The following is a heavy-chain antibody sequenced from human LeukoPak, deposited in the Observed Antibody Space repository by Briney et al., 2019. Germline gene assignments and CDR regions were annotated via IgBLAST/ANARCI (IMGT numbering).Heavy chain of an antibody. D-gene: IGHD2/OR15-2a*01. CDR3: AGHHPRNTVDF. J-gene: IGHJ4*02. CDR1: GGSISSYY. CDR2: ISDIGSI. V-gene: IGHV4-59*08. Sequence: SETLSLTCTVSGGSISSYYWSWIRQPPGKELEWIAYISDIGSINYNPSLKSRVPISLDTSKNQFSLKLSSVTAADTAVYYCAGHHPRNTVDFWGQGTLVTVSS.